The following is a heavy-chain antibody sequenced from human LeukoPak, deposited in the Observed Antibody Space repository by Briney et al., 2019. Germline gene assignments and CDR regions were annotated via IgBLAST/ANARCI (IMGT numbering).Heavy chain of an antibody. Sequence: SVKVSCKASGGTFSSYAISWLRQAPGQGLEWMGGIIPIFGTANYAQKFQGRVTITTDESTSTAYMELSSLRSEDTAVYYCASSRRPRGYVEMATIIPSIGWGQGTLVTVSS. CDR1: GGTFSSYA. CDR3: ASSRRPRGYVEMATIIPSIG. J-gene: IGHJ4*02. D-gene: IGHD5-24*01. CDR2: IIPIFGTA. V-gene: IGHV1-69*05.